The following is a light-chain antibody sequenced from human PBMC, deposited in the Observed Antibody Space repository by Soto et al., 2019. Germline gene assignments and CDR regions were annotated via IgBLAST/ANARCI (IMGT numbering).Light chain of an antibody. Sequence: DIQMTQSPSSLSASVGDTVTITCRASQSISVHLNWYQQKPGKVPKLLIYAASNLQSGVPSSFSGSGSETDFALTISSLQPEHFATYYCQQSYITTYTFGQGTKLQIK. CDR3: QQSYITTYT. CDR1: QSISVH. CDR2: AAS. V-gene: IGKV1-39*01. J-gene: IGKJ2*01.